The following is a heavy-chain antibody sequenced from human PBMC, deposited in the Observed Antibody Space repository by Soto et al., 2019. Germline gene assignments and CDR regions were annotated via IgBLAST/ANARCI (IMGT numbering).Heavy chain of an antibody. CDR2: IYYSGST. V-gene: IGHV4-39*07. CDR1: GGSISSSSYY. J-gene: IGHJ4*02. CDR3: ARVSGPTYYYDSPFFDC. Sequence: PSETLSLTCTVSGGSISSSSYYWGWIRQPPGKGLEWIGSIYYSGSTHYNPSLKSRVTISVDTSKNQFSLKLSSVTAADTAVYYCARVSGPTYYYDSPFFDCWGQGTLVTVSS. D-gene: IGHD3-22*01.